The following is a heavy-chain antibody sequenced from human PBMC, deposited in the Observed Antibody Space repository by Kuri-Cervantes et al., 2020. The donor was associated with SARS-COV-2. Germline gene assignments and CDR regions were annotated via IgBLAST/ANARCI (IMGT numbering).Heavy chain of an antibody. V-gene: IGHV3-23*01. CDR2: ISGSGGST. J-gene: IGHJ6*02. CDR1: GFTFSSYA. D-gene: IGHD3-3*01. CDR3: AKDGHLTIFGVRLQGYYYYGMDV. Sequence: GESLKISCAASGFTFSSYAMSWARQAPGKGLEWVSAISGSGGSTYYADSVKGRFTISRGNSKNTLYLQMSSLRAEDTAVYYCAKDGHLTIFGVRLQGYYYYGMDVWGQGTTVTVSS.